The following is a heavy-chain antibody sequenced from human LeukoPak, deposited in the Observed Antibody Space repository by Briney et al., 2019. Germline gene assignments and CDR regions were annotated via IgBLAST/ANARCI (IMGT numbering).Heavy chain of an antibody. J-gene: IGHJ4*02. CDR3: ANPRYDSSGYYYVD. CDR2: INGGSGNT. Sequence: ASVKVSCKASGYTFTDYTMHWLRQAPGQRLDWMGWINGGSGNTKYSPEFQGRVTITRDTSASTAYMELSSLRSENTAVYYCANPRYDSSGYYYVDWGQGTLVTVSS. D-gene: IGHD3-22*01. V-gene: IGHV1-3*01. CDR1: GYTFTDYT.